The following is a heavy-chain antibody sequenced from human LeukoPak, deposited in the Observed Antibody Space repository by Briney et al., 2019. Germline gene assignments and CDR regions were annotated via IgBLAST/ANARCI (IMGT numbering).Heavy chain of an antibody. CDR1: GYTFTGYY. V-gene: IGHV1-2*02. CDR3: ARITDWYDSSDYYYFDY. J-gene: IGHJ4*02. Sequence: ASVKVSCKASGYTFTGYYMHWVRQAPGQGLEWMGWINPNGGGTNYAQKFQGRVTMTRDTSISTAYMELSRLRSDDTAVYYCARITDWYDSSDYYYFDYWGQGTLVTVSS. D-gene: IGHD3-22*01. CDR2: INPNGGGT.